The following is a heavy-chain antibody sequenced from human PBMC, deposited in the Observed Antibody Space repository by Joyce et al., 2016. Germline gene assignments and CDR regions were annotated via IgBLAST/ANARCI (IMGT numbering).Heavy chain of an antibody. CDR2: IYYSGSP. V-gene: IGHV4-59*01. Sequence: QVQLQESGPGLVKFSETLSLTCTVSGGPISGYYWSWIRQPPGKGLEWIGYIYYSGSPNYNPSLKSRVTISVDTSKNQFSLKLSSVTTADTVVYYCARDVKRGYFDYWGQGTLVTVSS. J-gene: IGHJ4*02. CDR3: ARDVKRGYFDY. CDR1: GGPISGYY.